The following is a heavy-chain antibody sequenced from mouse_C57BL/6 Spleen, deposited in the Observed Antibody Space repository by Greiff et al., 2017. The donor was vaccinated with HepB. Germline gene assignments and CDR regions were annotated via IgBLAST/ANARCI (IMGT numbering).Heavy chain of an antibody. CDR3: ARPLNSNYSHWYFDV. D-gene: IGHD2-5*01. CDR1: GYTFTSYW. CDR2: IDPSDSYT. J-gene: IGHJ1*03. Sequence: QVHVKQPGAELVRPGTSVKLSCKASGYTFTSYWMHWVKQRPGQGLEWIGVIDPSDSYTNYNQKFKGKATLTVDTSSSTAYMQLSSLTSEDSAVYYCARPLNSNYSHWYFDVWGTGTTVTVSS. V-gene: IGHV1-59*01.